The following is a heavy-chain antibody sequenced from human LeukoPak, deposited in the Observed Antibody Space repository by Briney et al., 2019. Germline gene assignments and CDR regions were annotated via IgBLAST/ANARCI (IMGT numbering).Heavy chain of an antibody. CDR3: ARDRSGWYSYYFDY. CDR1: GFFFSDYV. D-gene: IGHD6-19*01. Sequence: GSSLRLSCAGSGFFFSDYVMHWVRQAPGKGLEWVAVISFDSTSRYYTDSVKGRFTISRDNSKNTLYLQMNSLRAEDTAVYYCARDRSGWYSYYFDYWGQGTLVTVSS. CDR2: ISFDSTSR. V-gene: IGHV3-30*04. J-gene: IGHJ4*02.